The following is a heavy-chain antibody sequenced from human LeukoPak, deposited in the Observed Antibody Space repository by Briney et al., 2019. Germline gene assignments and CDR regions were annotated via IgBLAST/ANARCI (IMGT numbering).Heavy chain of an antibody. V-gene: IGHV4-31*03. Sequence: SQTLSLTRTVSGGSISSGGYYWSWIRQHPGKGLEWIGYIYYSGSTYYNPSLKSRVTISVDTSKNQFSLKLSSVTAADTAVYYCARCFVLRYFHWLSYIRAPSAPYYFDYWGQGTLVTVSS. CDR3: ARCFVLRYFHWLSYIRAPSAPYYFDY. CDR2: IYYSGST. D-gene: IGHD3-9*01. CDR1: GGSISSGGYY. J-gene: IGHJ4*02.